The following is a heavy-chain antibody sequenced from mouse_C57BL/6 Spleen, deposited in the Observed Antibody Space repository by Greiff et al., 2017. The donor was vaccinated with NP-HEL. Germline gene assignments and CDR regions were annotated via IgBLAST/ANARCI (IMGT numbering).Heavy chain of an antibody. CDR1: GYAFSSYW. CDR3: ARAYYSNSFAY. J-gene: IGHJ3*01. V-gene: IGHV1-80*01. Sequence: QVQLKQSGAELVKPGASVKISCKASGYAFSSYWMNWVKQRPGKGLEWIGQIYPGDGDTNYNGKFKGKATLTADKSSSTAYIQLSSLTSEDSAVYFCARAYYSNSFAYWGQGTLVTVSA. CDR2: IYPGDGDT. D-gene: IGHD2-5*01.